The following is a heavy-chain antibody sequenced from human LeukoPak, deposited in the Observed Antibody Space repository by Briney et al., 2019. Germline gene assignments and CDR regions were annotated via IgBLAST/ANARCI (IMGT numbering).Heavy chain of an antibody. V-gene: IGHV1-69*05. Sequence: RASVKVSCKASGGTFSSYAISWVRQAPGQGLEWMGGVIPIFGTANYAQKFQGRVTITTDESTSTAYMELSSLRSEDTAVYYCATQPGGNDFHFFDYWGQGTLVTVSS. CDR1: GGTFSSYA. CDR3: ATQPGGNDFHFFDY. J-gene: IGHJ4*02. CDR2: VIPIFGTA. D-gene: IGHD1-1*01.